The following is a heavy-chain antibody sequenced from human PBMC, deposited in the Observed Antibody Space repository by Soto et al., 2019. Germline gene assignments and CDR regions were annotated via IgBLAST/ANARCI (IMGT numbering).Heavy chain of an antibody. CDR2: IYWNGIE. CDR3: AHGDPLDFHF. CDR1: GFSLTTSGEA. V-gene: IGHV2-5*01. D-gene: IGHD3-10*01. J-gene: IGHJ4*02. Sequence: ESGPALVKPTQTLTLTCTFSGFSLTTSGEAVGWIRQPPGKALEWLALIYWNGIERYSPSLKSRLSITKDTSKNHVVLTMANMDPVDTATYYCAHGDPLDFHFWGQGTLVTVSP.